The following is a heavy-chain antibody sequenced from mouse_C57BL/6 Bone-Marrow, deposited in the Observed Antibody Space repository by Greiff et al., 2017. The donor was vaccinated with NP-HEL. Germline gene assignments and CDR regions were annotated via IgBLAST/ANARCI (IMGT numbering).Heavy chain of an antibody. V-gene: IGHV1-63*01. CDR1: GYTFTNYW. D-gene: IGHD1-1*01. Sequence: QVHVKQSGAELVRPGTSVKMSCKASGYTFTNYWIGWAKQRPGHGLEWIGDIYPGGGYTNYNEKFKGKATLTADKSSSTAYMQFSSLTSEDSAIYYCAREDGSSYWYFDVWGTGTTVTVSS. CDR3: AREDGSSYWYFDV. CDR2: IYPGGGYT. J-gene: IGHJ1*03.